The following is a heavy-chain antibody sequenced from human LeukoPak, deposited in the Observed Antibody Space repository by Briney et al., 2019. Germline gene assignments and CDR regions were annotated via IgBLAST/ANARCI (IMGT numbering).Heavy chain of an antibody. CDR2: ISNDGSNL. V-gene: IGHV3-30*03. D-gene: IGHD2-8*02. CDR3: ARVAVSGPTGWFDS. CDR1: GFIFSNFG. J-gene: IGHJ5*01. Sequence: GGSLRLSCAASGFIFSNFGMHWVRQAPGKGLEWVTVISNDGSNLYYAGSVRGRFTISRDNSKNTLYLEMNSLRAEDTAVYYCARVAVSGPTGWFDSWGQGTLVIVSS.